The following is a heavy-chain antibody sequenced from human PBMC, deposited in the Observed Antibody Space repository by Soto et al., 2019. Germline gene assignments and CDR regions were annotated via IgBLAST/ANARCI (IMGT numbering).Heavy chain of an antibody. V-gene: IGHV3-23*01. J-gene: IGHJ4*02. CDR2: ISVSGGST. CDR3: AKVNTRYNWNDGRFDY. Sequence: PXGSLRLSFAASGFTFSSYTMSWVRQAPGKGLEWVSAISVSGGSTYYADSVKGRFTISRDNSKNTLYLQMNSLRAEDTAVYYCAKVNTRYNWNDGRFDYWGQGTLVTVSS. CDR1: GFTFSSYT. D-gene: IGHD1-1*01.